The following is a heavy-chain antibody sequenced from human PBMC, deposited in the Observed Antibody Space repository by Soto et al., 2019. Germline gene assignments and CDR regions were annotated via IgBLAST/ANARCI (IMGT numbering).Heavy chain of an antibody. CDR2: INPNSGDT. D-gene: IGHD3-22*01. Sequence: DASVKVSCKASGYTFTGYYVHWVRQAPGQGLEWMGWINPNSGDTYLAQRFQGRVTMNRDTSLNTAYMELSSLRSDDTAMFYCASGRYHTSGYCDYWGQGTLDNAPQ. CDR1: GYTFTGYY. J-gene: IGHJ4*02. V-gene: IGHV1-2*02. CDR3: ASGRYHTSGYCDY.